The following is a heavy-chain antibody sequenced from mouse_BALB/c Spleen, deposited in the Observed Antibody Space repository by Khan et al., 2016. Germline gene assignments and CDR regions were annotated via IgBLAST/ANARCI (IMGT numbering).Heavy chain of an antibody. J-gene: IGHJ4*01. CDR1: GYTFSSYW. Sequence: VELVESGAELMKPGASVKISCKATGYTFSSYWIEWVKQRPGHGLEWIGEILPGTGNTNYNEKFKGKATFTADTSPNTAYMQLSSLTSEDSAVXYCSSAFYGHYYAIDYCGQGTSVTVSS. D-gene: IGHD2-10*01. CDR3: SSAFYGHYYAIDY. V-gene: IGHV1-9*01. CDR2: ILPGTGNT.